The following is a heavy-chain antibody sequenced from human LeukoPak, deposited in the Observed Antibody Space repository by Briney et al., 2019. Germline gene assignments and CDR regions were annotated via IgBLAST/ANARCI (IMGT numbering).Heavy chain of an antibody. CDR1: GFTFNSYG. J-gene: IGHJ4*02. V-gene: IGHV3-33*01. CDR2: IWPDGSNK. CDR3: ARDYCRTTSCLES. Sequence: GRSLRLSCAASGFTFNSYGMFWVRPAPGKGREWVAFIWPDGSNKLYGDSVKGRFTISRDNSKNTVYLQMNSLRAEDTAVYYCARDYCRTTSCLESWGQGTLVTVSS. D-gene: IGHD2-2*01.